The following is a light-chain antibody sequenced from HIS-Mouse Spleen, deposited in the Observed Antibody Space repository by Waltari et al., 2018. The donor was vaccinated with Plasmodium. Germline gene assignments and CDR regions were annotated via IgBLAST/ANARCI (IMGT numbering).Light chain of an antibody. CDR2: AAS. CDR1: QSISSY. J-gene: IGKJ2*01. CDR3: QQSYSTLMYT. Sequence: DIQMTQSPSSLSASVGDRVTITCRASQSISSYLNWYQQKPGKAPKLLIYAASRLQSGVPSRFGGSGSGTDFTLPISSLQPEDLATYYCQQSYSTLMYTFGQGTKLESK. V-gene: IGKV1-39*01.